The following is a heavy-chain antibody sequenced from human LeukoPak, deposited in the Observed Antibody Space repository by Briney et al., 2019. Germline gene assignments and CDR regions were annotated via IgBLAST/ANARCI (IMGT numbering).Heavy chain of an antibody. V-gene: IGHV4-59*01. J-gene: IGHJ4*02. CDR3: AKADTAMAPTPFDY. CDR1: GGSIRSYY. Sequence: SGALSLTCTGSGGSIRSYYWSWTRQPPGKGLEGVGYIYYRGSTNYNPSLKSRVTISVDTSKNPSSLTLSSYTAADTAVYYCAKADTAMAPTPFDYWGQGTLVTVSS. D-gene: IGHD5-18*01. CDR2: IYYRGST.